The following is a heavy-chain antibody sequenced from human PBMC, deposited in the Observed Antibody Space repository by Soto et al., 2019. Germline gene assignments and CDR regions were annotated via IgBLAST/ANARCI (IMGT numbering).Heavy chain of an antibody. CDR3: AREYYCGSGGAY. CDR2: ISAYNGNT. D-gene: IGHD3-10*01. V-gene: IGHV1-18*01. J-gene: IGHJ4*02. Sequence: QVQLVQSGAEVKKPGASVKVSCKASGYTFTSYGISWVRQAPGQGLEWKGRISAYNGNTNYAKKPQGGVTMTTDTSTRTAYRELRSLRSEDTAVYHCAREYYCGSGGAYWGQGPLVPVSS. CDR1: GYTFTSYG.